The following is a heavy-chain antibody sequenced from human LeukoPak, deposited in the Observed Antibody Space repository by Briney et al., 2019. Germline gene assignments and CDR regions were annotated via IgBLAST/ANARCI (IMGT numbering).Heavy chain of an antibody. CDR1: GFTFSGAA. D-gene: IGHD4-17*01. Sequence: GGSLRLSCAASGFTFSGAAMHWVRQASGKGLEWIGHIRSKSNSYATAYAASVKGRFTISRDDSKNTAYLQMTSLKTEDTAVYYCARFGKYGEGYWGQGTLVTVSS. V-gene: IGHV3-73*01. CDR3: ARFGKYGEGY. J-gene: IGHJ4*02. CDR2: IRSKSNSYAT.